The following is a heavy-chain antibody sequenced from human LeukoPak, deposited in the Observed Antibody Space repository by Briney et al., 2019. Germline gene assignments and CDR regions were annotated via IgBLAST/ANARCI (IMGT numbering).Heavy chain of an antibody. CDR1: GFTFSRYG. Sequence: PGGTLRLSCAASGFTFSRYGMSWVRQAPGKGLECVSAITAGGDTPYYADSVRGRFTISRDNSRNTLYLQLNNLRAEDTAIYYCAKAYGTNGYYQLPIDFWGQGTLVTVSS. V-gene: IGHV3-23*01. CDR3: AKAYGTNGYYQLPIDF. CDR2: ITAGGDTP. J-gene: IGHJ4*02. D-gene: IGHD3-22*01.